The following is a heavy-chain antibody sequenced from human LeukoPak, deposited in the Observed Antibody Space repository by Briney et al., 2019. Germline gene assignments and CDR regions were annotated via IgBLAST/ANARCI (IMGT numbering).Heavy chain of an antibody. Sequence: GGSLILSCAASGFTFSDYYMSWIRQAPGKGLEWLSYFTSSGTNVYYADSVKGRFTVSRDNAKNSLYLQMNSLRAEDTAMYYCARQWLGDYWGQGTLVTVSS. CDR2: FTSSGTNV. CDR1: GFTFSDYY. CDR3: ARQWLGDY. J-gene: IGHJ4*02. V-gene: IGHV3-11*01. D-gene: IGHD3-10*01.